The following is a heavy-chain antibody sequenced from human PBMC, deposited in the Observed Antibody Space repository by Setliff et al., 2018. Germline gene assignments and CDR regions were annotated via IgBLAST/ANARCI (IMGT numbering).Heavy chain of an antibody. CDR3: AREGVVPAAMWY. V-gene: IGHV4-61*09. Sequence: KPSETLSLTCTVSGGSISSGSYYWSWIRQPAGKRLEWIGHIYTSGSTNYNPSLKSRVTISVDTSKNQFSLKLSSVTAADTAVYYCAREGVVPAAMWYWGQGTLVTVSS. D-gene: IGHD2-2*01. CDR2: IYTSGST. J-gene: IGHJ4*02. CDR1: GGSISSGSYY.